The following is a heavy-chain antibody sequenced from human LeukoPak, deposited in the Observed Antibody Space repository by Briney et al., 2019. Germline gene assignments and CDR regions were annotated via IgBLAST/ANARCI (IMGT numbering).Heavy chain of an antibody. D-gene: IGHD5-18*01. CDR2: ISYDGSNK. Sequence: PGGSLRLSCAASGFTFSSYAMHWVRQAPGKGLEWVAVISYDGSNKYYADSVKGRFTISRDNSKNTLYLQMNSLRAEDTAVYYCARLGDTAMVTSVYWGQGTLVTVSS. CDR1: GFTFSSYA. CDR3: ARLGDTAMVTSVY. J-gene: IGHJ4*02. V-gene: IGHV3-30-3*01.